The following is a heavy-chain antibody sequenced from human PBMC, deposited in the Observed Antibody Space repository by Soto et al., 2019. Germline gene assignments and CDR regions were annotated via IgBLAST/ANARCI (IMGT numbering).Heavy chain of an antibody. Sequence: EVQLLESGGGLVQPGGSLRLSCAASGSTFSNYVMNWVRQAPGKGLEWVSTISYSADKTFYADSVKGRFTISRDNSRDTLFMQMNSLRADVAAVYYCARRARTATTNWGAFDMWGEGTMVTVSS. J-gene: IGHJ3*02. CDR1: GSTFSNYV. CDR2: ISYSADKT. CDR3: ARRARTATTNWGAFDM. V-gene: IGHV3-23*01. D-gene: IGHD1-7*01.